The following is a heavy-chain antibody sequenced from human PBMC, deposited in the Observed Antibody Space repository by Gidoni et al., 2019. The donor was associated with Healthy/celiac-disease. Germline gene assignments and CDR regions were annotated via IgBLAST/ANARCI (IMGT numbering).Heavy chain of an antibody. CDR2: IYPGDSDT. Sequence: EVQLVQSGAEVKKPGQSLKISCNGSGYSFTSYWIGWVRQMPGKGLEWMGIIYPGDSDTRYSPSFQGQVTISADKYISTAYLQWSSLKASDTAMYYCARLMGGNTHGFYGMDVWGQGTTVTVSS. V-gene: IGHV5-51*01. J-gene: IGHJ6*02. D-gene: IGHD2-15*01. CDR3: ARLMGGNTHGFYGMDV. CDR1: GYSFTSYW.